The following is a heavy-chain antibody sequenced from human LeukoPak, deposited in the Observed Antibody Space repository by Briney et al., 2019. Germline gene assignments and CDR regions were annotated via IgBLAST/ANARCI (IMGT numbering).Heavy chain of an antibody. Sequence: PGGSLSLSCAASGFTVSSNYMSWVRQASGKGLEGVSVIYSGGSTYSADSVKGRFTISRDNSKNTLYLQMNSLRAEDTAVYYCARDPPRGYSYGHGDWGQGTLVTVSS. D-gene: IGHD5-18*01. CDR3: ARDPPRGYSYGHGD. J-gene: IGHJ4*02. CDR2: IYSGGST. CDR1: GFTVSSNY. V-gene: IGHV3-53*01.